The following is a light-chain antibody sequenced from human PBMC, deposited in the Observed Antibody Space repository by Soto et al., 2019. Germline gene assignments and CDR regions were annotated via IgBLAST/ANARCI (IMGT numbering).Light chain of an antibody. J-gene: IGKJ3*01. CDR2: GAS. Sequence: EIVLTQSPGTLSLSPGERATLSCRASQSVSSIYLAWYQQKPGHAPRLLIYGASTRATGIPDRFSGSGSGTDFTLTISRLEPEDFAVYYCQQYGRSTRTFGPGTKVDIK. CDR3: QQYGRSTRT. CDR1: QSVSSIY. V-gene: IGKV3-20*01.